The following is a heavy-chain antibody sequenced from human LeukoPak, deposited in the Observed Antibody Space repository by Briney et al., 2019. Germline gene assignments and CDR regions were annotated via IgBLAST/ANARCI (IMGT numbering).Heavy chain of an antibody. J-gene: IGHJ5*02. CDR3: ARAAIRNWFDP. V-gene: IGHV4-38-2*01. D-gene: IGHD2-2*02. CDR1: GYSMSSGYY. CDR2: IYRSGST. Sequence: SETLSLTCAVSGYSMSSGYYWGWIRQPPGKGLEWIGSIYRSGSTYYNPSLKSRITISVDTSKNQFSLKLSSVTAADTAVYYCARAAIRNWFDPWGQGTLVTVSS.